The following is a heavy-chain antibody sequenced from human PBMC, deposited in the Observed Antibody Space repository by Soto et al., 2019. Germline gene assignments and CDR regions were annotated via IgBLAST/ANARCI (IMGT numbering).Heavy chain of an antibody. CDR1: GFTFSSYV. V-gene: IGHV3-23*01. J-gene: IGHJ6*02. CDR2: IGGSGGST. Sequence: GGSLRLSCAASGFTFSSYVMSWVRQAPGKGLEWVSAIGGSGGSTFYADSVKGRFTISRGNAKNTLYLQMNSLRAEDTAVYYCAKVRVVVVPDPMDVWGQGTTVTVSS. D-gene: IGHD2-15*01. CDR3: AKVRVVVVPDPMDV.